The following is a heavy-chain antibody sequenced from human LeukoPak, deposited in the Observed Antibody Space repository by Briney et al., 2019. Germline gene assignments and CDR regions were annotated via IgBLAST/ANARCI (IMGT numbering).Heavy chain of an antibody. Sequence: SETLSLTCTVSGGSVGSGSYYWSWIRQPPGKGLEWIGYIYYSGSTNYNPSLKSRVTISVDTSKNQFSLKLSSVTAADTAVYYCARVGARGSGSYYSDYWGQGTLVTVSS. CDR1: GGSVGSGSYY. D-gene: IGHD3-10*01. J-gene: IGHJ4*02. CDR2: IYYSGST. CDR3: ARVGARGSGSYYSDY. V-gene: IGHV4-61*01.